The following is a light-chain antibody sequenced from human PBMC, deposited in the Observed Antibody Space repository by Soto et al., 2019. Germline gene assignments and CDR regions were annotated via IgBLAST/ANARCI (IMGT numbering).Light chain of an antibody. CDR1: SSDVGGYNY. CDR2: EVS. CDR3: SSYTSSTSLDV. Sequence: QSVLTQPASVSGSPGQSITISCTGTSSDVGGYNYVSWYQQHPGKAPKLMIYEVSNRPSGVSIRFSGSKSGNTASLTISGLQAEDEADYYCSSYTSSTSLDVFGTGTKVIVL. V-gene: IGLV2-14*01. J-gene: IGLJ1*01.